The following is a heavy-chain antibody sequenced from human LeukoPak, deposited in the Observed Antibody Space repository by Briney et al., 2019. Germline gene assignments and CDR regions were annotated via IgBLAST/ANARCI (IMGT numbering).Heavy chain of an antibody. CDR3: AKPRWEWEFDY. V-gene: IGHV3-48*01. CDR1: GFTFSSYS. CDR2: ISSSSSTI. Sequence: GGSLRLSCEASGFTFSSYSMNWVRQAPGKGLEWVSYISSSSSTIYYADSVKGRFTISRDNSKNTLYLQMNSLRAEDTAVYYCAKPRWEWEFDYWGQGTLVTVSS. D-gene: IGHD1-26*01. J-gene: IGHJ4*02.